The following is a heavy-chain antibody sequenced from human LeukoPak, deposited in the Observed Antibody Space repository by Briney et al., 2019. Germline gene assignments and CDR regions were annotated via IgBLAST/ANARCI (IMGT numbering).Heavy chain of an antibody. CDR2: IYTSGST. V-gene: IGHV4-61*02. CDR1: GGSITSGSYY. Sequence: PSQTLSLTCTVSGGSITSGSYYWSWIRQPAGKGLEWIGRIYTSGSTNYNPSLKSRVTISVDTSKNQFSLKLRSVTAADTAVYYCAREIRPSVQLERRFDPWGQGTLVTVSS. CDR3: AREIRPSVQLERRFDP. D-gene: IGHD1-1*01. J-gene: IGHJ5*02.